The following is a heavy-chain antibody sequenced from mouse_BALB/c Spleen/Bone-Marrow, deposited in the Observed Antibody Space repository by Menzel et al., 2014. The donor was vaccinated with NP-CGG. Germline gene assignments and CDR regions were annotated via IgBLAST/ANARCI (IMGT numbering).Heavy chain of an antibody. J-gene: IGHJ1*01. D-gene: IGHD3-3*01. V-gene: IGHV1-39*01. CDR3: ARVGDNRHFDV. CDR1: GYSFTGYN. CDR2: IDPYYGGT. Sequence: EVKLMESGPGLEKPGASVKISCKASGYSFTGYNMNWVKQSNGKSLEWIGNIDPYYGGTDYNQKFKGKATLTVDKSSSTAYMQLKSLTSEDSAVYYCARVGDNRHFDVWGAGTTVTVSS.